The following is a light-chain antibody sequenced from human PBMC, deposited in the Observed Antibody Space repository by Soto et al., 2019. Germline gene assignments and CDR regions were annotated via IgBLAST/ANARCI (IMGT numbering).Light chain of an antibody. CDR3: QQDTICPRT. V-gene: IGKV1-9*01. Sequence: DIQVNQSPAVLSASVGDTVTITCRASQALSNYLAWYQQKPGKAPDLLIYSASTLQSGAPSRFSGSGSGTDFTLTISSLQPEDFATYYCQQDTICPRTFCQGTNVDIK. CDR2: SAS. J-gene: IGKJ1*01. CDR1: QALSNY.